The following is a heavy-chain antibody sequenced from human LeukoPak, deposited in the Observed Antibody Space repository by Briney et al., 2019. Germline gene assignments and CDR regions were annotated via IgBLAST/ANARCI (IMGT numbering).Heavy chain of an antibody. CDR2: ISYDGSNK. Sequence: GGSLRLSCAASGFTVSSNYMSWVRQAPGKGLEWVAVISYDGSNKYYADSVKGRFTISRDNSKNTLYLQMNSLRAEDTAVYYCARGVSEIDYWGQGTLVTVSS. CDR1: GFTVSSNY. D-gene: IGHD6-13*01. J-gene: IGHJ4*02. V-gene: IGHV3-30*03. CDR3: ARGVSEIDY.